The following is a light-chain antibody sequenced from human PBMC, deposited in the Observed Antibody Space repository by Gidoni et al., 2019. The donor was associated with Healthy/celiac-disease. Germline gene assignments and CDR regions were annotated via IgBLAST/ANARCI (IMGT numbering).Light chain of an antibody. Sequence: QSALTQPASVSGSPGQSITISCTGTSSDVGGYNYVSWYQQHPGKAPKLIIYEVSHRPSGVSTRFSGSKSGNTASLTISGLQAEDEADYYCSSYTSSSTLCVFGTGTKVTVL. CDR3: SSYTSSSTLCV. V-gene: IGLV2-14*01. J-gene: IGLJ1*01. CDR2: EVS. CDR1: SSDVGGYNY.